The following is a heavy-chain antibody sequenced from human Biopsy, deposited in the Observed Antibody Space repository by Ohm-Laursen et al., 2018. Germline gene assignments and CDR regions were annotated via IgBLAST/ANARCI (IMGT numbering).Heavy chain of an antibody. V-gene: IGHV3-11*01. CDR2: INSSGNTK. CDR1: GFPVSDYY. J-gene: IGHJ4*02. D-gene: IGHD6-25*01. Sequence: SLRLSCAASGFPVSDYYMSWIRQAPGRGLEWVSDINSSGNTKYHAESVKGRFTISRDNAMNSVYLQMNSLRGEDTAVYYWARAVGIAACPIDYWGQGTLVTVSS. CDR3: ARAVGIAACPIDY.